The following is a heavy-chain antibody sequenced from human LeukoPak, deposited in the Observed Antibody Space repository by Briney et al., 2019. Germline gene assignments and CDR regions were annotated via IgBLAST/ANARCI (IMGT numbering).Heavy chain of an antibody. CDR1: GGSISSGSYY. CDR3: ARVSFGSGYYNYMDV. V-gene: IGHV4-61*02. Sequence: PSQTLSLTCTVSGGSISSGSYYWSWIRQPAGKGLEWIGRIYTTGSTNYNPSLKSRVTISVDTSKNQFSLKLSSVTAADTAVYYCARVSFGSGYYNYMDVWGKGTTVTVSS. CDR2: IYTTGST. D-gene: IGHD3-10*01. J-gene: IGHJ6*03.